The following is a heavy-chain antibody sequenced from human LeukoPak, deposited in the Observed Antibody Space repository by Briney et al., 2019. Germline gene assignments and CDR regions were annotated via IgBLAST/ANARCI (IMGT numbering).Heavy chain of an antibody. Sequence: GGSLRLSCAASGFTFSDYAMSWVRQAPGKGLDWVSGITASGDYTYYADSVKGRFTVSRDNSRNTVYLQMNSLRAEDTVVYYCGIAGRQGLGEIDYLGQGALVTVSS. D-gene: IGHD6-19*01. V-gene: IGHV3-23*01. CDR1: GFTFSDYA. CDR3: GIAGRQGLGEIDY. J-gene: IGHJ4*02. CDR2: ITASGDYT.